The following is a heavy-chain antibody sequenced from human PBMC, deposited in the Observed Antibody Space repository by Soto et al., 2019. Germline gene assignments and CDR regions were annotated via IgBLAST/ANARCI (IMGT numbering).Heavy chain of an antibody. CDR3: ARIPVDTYMINWFDP. CDR1: GGSVSSGDYY. V-gene: IGHV4-61*08. J-gene: IGHJ5*02. CDR2: IYYSGST. D-gene: IGHD5-18*01. Sequence: KPSETLSLTCTVSGGSVSSGDYYWSWIRQPPGKGLEWIGYIYYSGSTNYNPSLKSRVSISLDTSKNQFSLRLTSVTAADTAVYYCARIPVDTYMINWFDPWGQGTLGTVSA.